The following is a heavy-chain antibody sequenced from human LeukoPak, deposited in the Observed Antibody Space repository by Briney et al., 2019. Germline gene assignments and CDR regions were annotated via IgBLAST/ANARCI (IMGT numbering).Heavy chain of an antibody. CDR2: ISYDGSNK. J-gene: IGHJ4*02. CDR1: GFTFSSYG. V-gene: IGHV3-30*18. D-gene: IGHD3-10*01. Sequence: GGSLRLSCAASGFTFSSYGMHWVRQAPGKGLEWVAVISYDGSNKYYADSVKGRFTISRDNSKNTLYLQMNSLRAEDTAVYYCAKDWGEYYYGSGSYFSYYFDYWGQGTLVTVSS. CDR3: AKDWGEYYYGSGSYFSYYFDY.